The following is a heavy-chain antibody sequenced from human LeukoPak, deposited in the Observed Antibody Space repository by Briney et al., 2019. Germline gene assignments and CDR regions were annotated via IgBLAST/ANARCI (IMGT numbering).Heavy chain of an antibody. V-gene: IGHV3-15*01. CDR2: IKSKTDRGTT. CDR3: TSKIGGLNAFDN. D-gene: IGHD3-10*01. CDR1: GFTFSNAW. Sequence: GGSLRLSCAASGFTFSNAWMSWVRQAPGKGLEWVGRIKSKTDRGTTDYAAPVKGRFTISRDDSRNTLYLQMNSLKTDDTAVYYCTSKIGGLNAFDNWGQGTMVTVSS. J-gene: IGHJ3*02.